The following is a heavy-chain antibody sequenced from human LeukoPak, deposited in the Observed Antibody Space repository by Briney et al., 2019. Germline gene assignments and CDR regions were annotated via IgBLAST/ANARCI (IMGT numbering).Heavy chain of an antibody. CDR1: GFTFSSYA. D-gene: IGHD1-26*01. CDR3: VKKVVVGATSPYSDFQD. Sequence: GGSLRLSCIASGFTFSSYAMGWVRQAPGMGLEWVSAISGSGVTTHYAGSVQGRFSISRDNSKNTLYLQMNSLRVEDTALYYCVKKVVVGATSPYSDFQDWGQGTLVTVSS. J-gene: IGHJ1*01. CDR2: ISGSGVTT. V-gene: IGHV3-23*01.